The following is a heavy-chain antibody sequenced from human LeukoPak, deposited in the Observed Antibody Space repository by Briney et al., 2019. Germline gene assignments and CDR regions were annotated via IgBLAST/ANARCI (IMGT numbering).Heavy chain of an antibody. J-gene: IGHJ4*02. Sequence: GRSLRLSRGASGFAFSSYWMNCVSQDPGKGLVWVSGNNSDVGIINYASSVKGRFTISRDNAKNTLNSHMNSLSAEDTAVYYGARDGPCINGVCYTDFDYWGQGTLVTVSS. D-gene: IGHD2-8*01. CDR1: GFAFSSYW. CDR3: ARDGPCINGVCYTDFDY. CDR2: NNSDVGII. V-gene: IGHV3-74*01.